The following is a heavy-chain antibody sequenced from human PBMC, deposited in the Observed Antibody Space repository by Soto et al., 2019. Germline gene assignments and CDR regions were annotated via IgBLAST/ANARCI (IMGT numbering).Heavy chain of an antibody. V-gene: IGHV4-39*01. J-gene: IGHJ4*02. CDR2: VFYTGFA. D-gene: IGHD1-20*01. Sequence: SETLSLTCAVSGASISCSYYYWAWLRHSPGKGPEWIGSVFYTGFASYNPSLESRVSVSVDTSKSQFSLKLSAVTAADTAVYYCATSQKGYNWNYFDHWGQGALVTVSS. CDR1: GASISCSYYY. CDR3: ATSQKGYNWNYFDH.